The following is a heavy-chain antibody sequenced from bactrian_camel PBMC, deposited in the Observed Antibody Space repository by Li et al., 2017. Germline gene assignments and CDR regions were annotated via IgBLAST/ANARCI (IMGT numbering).Heavy chain of an antibody. V-gene: IGHV3S7*01. Sequence: HVQLVESGGGLVQPGGSLKLSCAASGFTFDHYAMNWVRQAPGKGLEWVSSIYSAGTNTYYADSVKGRFTISRDNAENMVYLQMNSLKSEDTALYYCATDVGTREGLWGQGTQVTVS. CDR2: IYSAGTNT. CDR3: ATDVGTREGL. J-gene: IGHJ4*01. D-gene: IGHD6*01. CDR1: GFTFDHYA.